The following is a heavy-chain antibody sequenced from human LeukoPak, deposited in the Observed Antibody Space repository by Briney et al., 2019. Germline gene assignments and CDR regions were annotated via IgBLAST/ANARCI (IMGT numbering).Heavy chain of an antibody. CDR2: IYYSGST. D-gene: IGHD6-13*01. Sequence: SQTLSLTCTVSGGSISSGSYYWSWIRQPPGKGLEWIGYIYYSGSTNYNPSLKSRVTISVDTSKNQFSLKLSSVTAADTAVYYCARTSIAAAGTLPYNWFDPWGQGTLVTVSS. V-gene: IGHV4-61*01. J-gene: IGHJ5*02. CDR3: ARTSIAAAGTLPYNWFDP. CDR1: GGSISSGSYY.